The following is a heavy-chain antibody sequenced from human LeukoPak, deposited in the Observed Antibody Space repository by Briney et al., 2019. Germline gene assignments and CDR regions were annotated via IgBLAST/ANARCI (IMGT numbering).Heavy chain of an antibody. Sequence: GGSLRLSCAASGFTFSNYAMSWVRQAPGKGLEWVSAISNSGDNTYYAESVKGRFTISRDNSKSTLYLQMNSLEAEDTAVYYCAKSRGSGTYYKGNDYWGQGTLVTVSS. CDR1: GFTFSNYA. CDR3: AKSRGSGTYYKGNDY. CDR2: ISNSGDNT. V-gene: IGHV3-23*01. J-gene: IGHJ4*02. D-gene: IGHD3-10*01.